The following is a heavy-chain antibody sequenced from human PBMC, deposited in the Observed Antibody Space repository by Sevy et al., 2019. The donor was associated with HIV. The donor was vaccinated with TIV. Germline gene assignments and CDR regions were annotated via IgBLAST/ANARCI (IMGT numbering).Heavy chain of an antibody. CDR1: GGSISTYY. D-gene: IGHD5-12*01. J-gene: IGHJ5*02. CDR3: ARAPPVRSGDDSLNWFDP. V-gene: IGHV4-59*01. Sequence: SETLSLTCTVSGGSISTYYWSWIRQPPGKGLEYIGYIYYTGSTNYNPSLKSRVTISVDTSKNQFYLNLRSVTAVDTAVYYWARAPPVRSGDDSLNWFDPWGQGTLVTGSS. CDR2: IYYTGST.